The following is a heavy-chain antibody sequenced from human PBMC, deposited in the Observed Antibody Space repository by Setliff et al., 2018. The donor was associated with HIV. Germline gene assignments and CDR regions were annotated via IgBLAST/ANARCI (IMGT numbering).Heavy chain of an antibody. CDR1: GYTVTELS. D-gene: IGHD5-12*01. Sequence: GASVKVSCKVSGYTVTELSINWVRQAPGKGPEWMGGFDPEDNKIVYAQKFQGRVTTTEDTSTDTAYMELSSLRPEDTAVYYRATRIRDGHRGYGYFDFWGQGTLVTVSS. V-gene: IGHV1-24*01. CDR2: FDPEDNKI. CDR3: ATRIRDGHRGYGYFDF. J-gene: IGHJ4*02.